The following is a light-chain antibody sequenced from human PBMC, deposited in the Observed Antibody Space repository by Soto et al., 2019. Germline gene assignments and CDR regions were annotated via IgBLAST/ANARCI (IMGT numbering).Light chain of an antibody. Sequence: LTSSPATLSLSAVDISTITCLASQSVSSCLAWFQHKPGQAPRLLIYDVSNRASGVPARFSGSGSGTEFTLTISSLEPEDFAVYYCHKYAHYPLNFGEGNTVDIK. CDR1: QSVSSC. CDR3: HKYAHYPLN. J-gene: IGKJ4*01. CDR2: DVS. V-gene: IGKV3-11*01.